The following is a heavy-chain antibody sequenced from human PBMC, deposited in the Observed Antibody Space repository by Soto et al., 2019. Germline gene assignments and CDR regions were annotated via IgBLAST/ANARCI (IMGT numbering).Heavy chain of an antibody. Sequence: GASVKVSCKVSGYTLTELSMHWVRQAPGKGLEWIGGFDPEDGETIYAQKFQGRVTMTEDTSTDTAYMELSSLRSEDTAVYYCARDRALAYCGGDCYSRTYNYYGMDVWGQGTTVTVSS. V-gene: IGHV1-24*01. D-gene: IGHD2-21*02. CDR3: ARDRALAYCGGDCYSRTYNYYGMDV. J-gene: IGHJ6*02. CDR2: FDPEDGET. CDR1: GYTLTELS.